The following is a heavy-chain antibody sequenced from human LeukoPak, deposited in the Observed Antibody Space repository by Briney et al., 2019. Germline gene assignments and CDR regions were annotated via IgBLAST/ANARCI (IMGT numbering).Heavy chain of an antibody. J-gene: IGHJ6*02. CDR1: GGSVSSGSYY. V-gene: IGHV4-61*01. CDR3: ARDLDLGAATSGMDV. Sequence: SETLSLTCTVSGGSVSSGSYYWDWIRQPPGKGLEWIGYINYSGSTNYNPSLKSRVTISVDTSKNQFSLKLSSVTAADTAVYYCARDLDLGAATSGMDVWGQGTTVTVSS. D-gene: IGHD2-15*01. CDR2: INYSGST.